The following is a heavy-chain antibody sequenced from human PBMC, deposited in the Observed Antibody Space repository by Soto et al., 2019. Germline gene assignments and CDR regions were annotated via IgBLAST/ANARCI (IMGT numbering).Heavy chain of an antibody. CDR1: GGTFSSYA. D-gene: IGHD6-13*01. CDR3: ARASSAAGMYYYYYMDV. V-gene: IGHV1-18*01. Sequence: GASVKVSCKASGGTFSSYAISWVRQAPGQGLEWMGWISAYNGNTNYAQKLQGRVTMTTDTSTSTAYMELRSLRSDDTAVYYCARASSAAGMYYYYYMDVWGKGTTVTVSS. J-gene: IGHJ6*03. CDR2: ISAYNGNT.